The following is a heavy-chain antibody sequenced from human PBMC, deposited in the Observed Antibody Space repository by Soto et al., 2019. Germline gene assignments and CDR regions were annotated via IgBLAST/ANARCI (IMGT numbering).Heavy chain of an antibody. D-gene: IGHD3-10*01. CDR3: ARDASGDDFDF. CDR2: IYHSGTT. V-gene: IGHV4-4*02. Sequence: PSETLSLTCAVSSGASSRGDWWRWVRQQQGKGLEYIGEIYHSGTTIYNPSLKSRVTISVDKSTKQFSLKMNSVTAADTAVYYCARDASGDDFDFWGQGTLVTVSS. J-gene: IGHJ4*02. CDR1: SGASSRGDW.